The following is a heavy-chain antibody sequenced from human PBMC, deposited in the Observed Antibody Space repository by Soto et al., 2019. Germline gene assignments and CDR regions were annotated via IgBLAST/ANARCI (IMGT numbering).Heavy chain of an antibody. CDR2: IKSKTGGGTT. CDR3: ATPDSNRWYVDY. V-gene: IGHV3-15*01. CDR1: GFTFSNAW. Sequence: GGLRLSCAASGFTFSNAWMSWVRQAPGKGLEWVGHIKSKTGGGTTDYAAPVKGRFTISRDDSKNTLYLQMNSLKTEDTAVYYCATPDSNRWYVDYWGQGTLVTVSS. D-gene: IGHD6-13*01. J-gene: IGHJ4*02.